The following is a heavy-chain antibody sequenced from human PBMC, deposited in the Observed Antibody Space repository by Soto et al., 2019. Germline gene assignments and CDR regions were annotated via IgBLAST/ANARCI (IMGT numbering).Heavy chain of an antibody. CDR1: GYTFTSYD. V-gene: IGHV1-8*01. J-gene: IGHJ6*03. D-gene: IGHD2-2*02. CDR3: ARGQGEEYCSSTSCYKYYYYMDV. CDR2: MNPNSGNT. Sequence: QVQLVQSGAEVKKPGASVKVSCKASGYTFTSYDINWVRQATGQGLEWMGWMNPNSGNTGYAKKFQGRVTRTRNTSISTAYMELSSLRSEDTAVYYCARGQGEEYCSSTSCYKYYYYMDVWGKGTTVTVSS.